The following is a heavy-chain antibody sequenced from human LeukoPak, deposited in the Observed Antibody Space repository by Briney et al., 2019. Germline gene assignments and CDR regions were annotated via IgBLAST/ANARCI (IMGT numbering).Heavy chain of an antibody. CDR3: LITMIVVPPSA. CDR1: GFTFSNAW. CDR2: IKSKTDGGTT. V-gene: IGHV3-15*01. D-gene: IGHD3-22*01. J-gene: IGHJ5*02. Sequence: GGSLRLSCAASGFTFSNAWMSWVRQAPGKGLEWVGRIKSKTDGGTTDYAAPVKGRFTISRDDSKNTLYLQMNSLKTEDTAVYYCLITMIVVPPSAWGQGTLVTVSS.